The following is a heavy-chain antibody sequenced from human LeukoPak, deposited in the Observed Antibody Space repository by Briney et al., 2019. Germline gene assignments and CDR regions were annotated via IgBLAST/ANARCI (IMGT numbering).Heavy chain of an antibody. J-gene: IGHJ5*02. V-gene: IGHV3-48*04. Sequence: GGSLRLSCAASGFTFSIYSMTWVRQAPGKGLEWISHISAASWGIKYADSVKGRFTISRDNAKNSLYLQMNSLRAEDTAVYYCARDSLRRGYYEPRGWFDPWGQGTLVTVSS. D-gene: IGHD3-22*01. CDR1: GFTFSIYS. CDR2: ISAASWGI. CDR3: ARDSLRRGYYEPRGWFDP.